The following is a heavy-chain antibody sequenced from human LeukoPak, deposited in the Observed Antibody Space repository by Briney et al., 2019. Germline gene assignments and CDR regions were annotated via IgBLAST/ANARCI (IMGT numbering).Heavy chain of an antibody. CDR2: INPNSGGT. D-gene: IGHD2-15*01. V-gene: IGHV1-2*02. Sequence: ASVKVSCKASGYTLTGYYMHWVRQAPGQGLEWMGWINPNSGGTNYAQKFQGRVTMTRDTSISTAYMELSRLRSDDTAVYYCARDVPIVVVVAATYYDGMDVWGQGTTVTVSS. CDR3: ARDVPIVVVVAATYYDGMDV. CDR1: GYTLTGYY. J-gene: IGHJ6*02.